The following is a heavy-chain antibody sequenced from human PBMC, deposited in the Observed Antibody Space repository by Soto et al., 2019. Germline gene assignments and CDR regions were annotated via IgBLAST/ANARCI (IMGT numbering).Heavy chain of an antibody. Sequence: QVHLVQSGAEVKKPGASVKVSCKASGYTFTGYYIHWVRQAPGQGLEWMGWINPKSGGAHIAQKFERWVTMTRDTSISTTYMELSSLRSNDTAVYYCARDYYDGSASYGIEIWGQGTMVTVAS. CDR2: INPKSGGA. D-gene: IGHD3-16*01. CDR3: ARDYYDGSASYGIEI. J-gene: IGHJ3*02. CDR1: GYTFTGYY. V-gene: IGHV1-2*04.